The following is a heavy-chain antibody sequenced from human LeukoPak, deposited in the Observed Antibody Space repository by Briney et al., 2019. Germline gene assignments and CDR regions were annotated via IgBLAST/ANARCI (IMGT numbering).Heavy chain of an antibody. CDR1: GFTFNIYA. J-gene: IGHJ6*02. CDR2: ISYDGSNK. D-gene: IGHD3-22*01. Sequence: GGSLRLSCAASGFTFNIYALHWVRQAPGKGLEWVARISYDGSNKYYADSVKGRFTISRDNSKNTLYLQMNSLRPEDTAMYYCARDTYDSIHGMDVWGQGTTVTVSS. V-gene: IGHV3-30*04. CDR3: ARDTYDSIHGMDV.